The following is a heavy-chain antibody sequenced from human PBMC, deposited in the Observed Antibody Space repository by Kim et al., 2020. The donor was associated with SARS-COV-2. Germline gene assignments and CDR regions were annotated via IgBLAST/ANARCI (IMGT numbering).Heavy chain of an antibody. V-gene: IGHV3-48*02. CDR3: ARGGSTVSFETYYYGMDV. D-gene: IGHD4-4*01. Sequence: KDRITMSRDNAKNSLYLQMNSLRDEDTAVYYCARGGSTVSFETYYYGMDVWGQGTTVTVSS. J-gene: IGHJ6*02.